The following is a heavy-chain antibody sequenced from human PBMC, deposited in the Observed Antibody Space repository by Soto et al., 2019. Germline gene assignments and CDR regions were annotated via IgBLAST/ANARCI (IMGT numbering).Heavy chain of an antibody. J-gene: IGHJ5*02. CDR3: ARGIAAAGMRSGFDP. V-gene: IGHV1-2*04. CDR1: GYTFTGYY. D-gene: IGHD6-13*01. Sequence: GASVKVSCKASGYTFTGYYMHWVRQAPGQGLEWMGWINPNSGGTNYAQKFQGWVTMTRDTSISTAYMELSRLRSDDTAVYYCARGIAAAGMRSGFDPWGQGTLVTVSS. CDR2: INPNSGGT.